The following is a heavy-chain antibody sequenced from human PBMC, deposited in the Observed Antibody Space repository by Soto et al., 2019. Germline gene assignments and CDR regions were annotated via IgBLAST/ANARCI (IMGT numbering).Heavy chain of an antibody. CDR3: ARESEDLTSNFDY. Sequence: GGSLRLSCAASGFTFTRYSMNWVRQAPGKGLEWVSSISSTTNYIYYADSMKGRFTVSRDNAKNSVYLEMNSLSAEDTALYYCARESEDLTSNFDYRGKGTLVTVSS. J-gene: IGHJ4*02. CDR1: GFTFTRYS. CDR2: ISSTTNYI. V-gene: IGHV3-21*01.